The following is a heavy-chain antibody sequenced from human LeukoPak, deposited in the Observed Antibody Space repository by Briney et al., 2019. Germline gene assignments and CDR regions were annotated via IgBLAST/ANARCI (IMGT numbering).Heavy chain of an antibody. D-gene: IGHD1-26*01. V-gene: IGHV1-2*02. CDR3: ARDLTTVGATKGGYGY. CDR1: GYTFTGYY. J-gene: IGHJ4*02. Sequence: ASVKVSCKASGYTFTGYYMHWVRQAPGQGLEWMGWINPNSGGTNYAQKFQGRVTMTRDTSISTAYMELSRLRSDDTAVYYCARDLTTVGATKGGYGYWGQGTLVTVSS. CDR2: INPNSGGT.